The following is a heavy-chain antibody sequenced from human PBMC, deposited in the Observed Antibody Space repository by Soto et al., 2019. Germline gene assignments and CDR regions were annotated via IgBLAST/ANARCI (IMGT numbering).Heavy chain of an antibody. D-gene: IGHD4-17*01. V-gene: IGHV1-8*01. CDR1: GYTFSSYD. J-gene: IGHJ4*01. CDR3: AKATVTKARVFDY. CDR2: MDPNSGNT. Sequence: ASVKVSCKASGYTFSSYDINWVRQATGRGVEWMGWMDPNSGNTGYAQKLQGRVTMTRNTSISTAYMELSSLRSEDTAVYYCAKATVTKARVFDYWGKGTLVTVSS.